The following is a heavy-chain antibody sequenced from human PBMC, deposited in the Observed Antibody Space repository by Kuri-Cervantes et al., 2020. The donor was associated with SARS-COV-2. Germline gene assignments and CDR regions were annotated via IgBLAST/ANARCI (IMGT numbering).Heavy chain of an antibody. Sequence: ESLKISCTVSGGSISSSSYYWGWLRQPPGKGLEWIGSIYYSGSTYNNPSLKSRVTISVDTSKNQFSLKLSSVTAADTAVYYCARLGLGYCSSTSCYTRYSNGVDYYYYYGMDVWGQGTTVTVSS. V-gene: IGHV4-39*01. J-gene: IGHJ6*02. D-gene: IGHD2-2*02. CDR2: IYYSGST. CDR1: GGSISSSSYY. CDR3: ARLGLGYCSSTSCYTRYSNGVDYYYYYGMDV.